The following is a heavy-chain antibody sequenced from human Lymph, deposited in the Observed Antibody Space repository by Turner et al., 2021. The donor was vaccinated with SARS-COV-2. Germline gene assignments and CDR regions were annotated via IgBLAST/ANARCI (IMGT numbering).Heavy chain of an antibody. CDR2: IIPLLAIA. J-gene: IGHJ6*02. CDR3: ARIAAPGMGGGVHYYYYAMDV. D-gene: IGHD6-13*01. CDR1: GGTFSSSA. V-gene: IGHV1-69*10. Sequence: QVQLVQSGAEVKKPGSSVKVSCKASGGTFSSSAISWVRQAPGQGLEWMGGIIPLLAIANYAQKFQGRVTITADKSTSTAYMGLSSLRSEDTAVYFCARIAAPGMGGGVHYYYYAMDVWGQGTTVTVSS.